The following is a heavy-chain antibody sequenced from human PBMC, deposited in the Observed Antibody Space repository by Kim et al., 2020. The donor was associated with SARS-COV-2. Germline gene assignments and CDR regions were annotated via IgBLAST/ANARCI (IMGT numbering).Heavy chain of an antibody. V-gene: IGHV3-21*01. D-gene: IGHD6-19*01. CDR1: GFTFSSYS. Sequence: GGSLRLSCAASGFTFSSYSMNWVRQAPGKGLEWVSSTSSSSSYIYYADSVKGRFTISRDNAKNSLYLQMNSLRAEDTAVYYCARGESIAVAGLFYYYYGMDVWGQGTTVTVSS. CDR3: ARGESIAVAGLFYYYYGMDV. CDR2: TSSSSSYI. J-gene: IGHJ6*02.